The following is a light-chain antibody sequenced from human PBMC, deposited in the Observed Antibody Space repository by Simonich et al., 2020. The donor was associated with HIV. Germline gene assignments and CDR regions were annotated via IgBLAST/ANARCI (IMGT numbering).Light chain of an antibody. Sequence: DVVMTQSPLSLPVTLGQPASISCRSSQSLVHSDGNTYLNWFQQGPGQSPRRLIYKVSNWDAGVPDRFSGSGSGTDFTLKISRVEAEDVGVYYCMQGTHWPFTFGPGTKVDIK. V-gene: IGKV2-30*02. CDR1: QSLVHSDGNTY. J-gene: IGKJ3*01. CDR2: KVS. CDR3: MQGTHWPFT.